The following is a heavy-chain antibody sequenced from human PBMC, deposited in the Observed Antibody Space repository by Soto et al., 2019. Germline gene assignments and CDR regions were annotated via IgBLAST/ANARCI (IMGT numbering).Heavy chain of an antibody. D-gene: IGHD7-27*01. J-gene: IGHJ3*02. CDR3: ARVPWGHRNVFDI. CDR1: GGSISSSSYY. Sequence: SETLSLTCTVSGGSISSSSYYWSWIRQPPGKGLEWIGYIYYSGSTNYNPSLKSRVTISVDTSKNQFSLKLSSVTAADTAVYYCARVPWGHRNVFDIWGKGKMSTVSS. CDR2: IYYSGST. V-gene: IGHV4-61*01.